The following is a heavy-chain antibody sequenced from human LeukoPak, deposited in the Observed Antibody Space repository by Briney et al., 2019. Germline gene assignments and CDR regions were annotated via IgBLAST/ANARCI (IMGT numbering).Heavy chain of an antibody. CDR1: GFTFSDYY. J-gene: IGHJ4*02. Sequence: GGSLRLSCAASGFTFSDYYMSWIRQAPGKGLERVSYISSSGSTIYYADSVKGRFTISRDNAKNSLYLQMNSLRAEDTAVYYCARVDDYGYYFDYWGQGTLVTVSS. D-gene: IGHD4-17*01. CDR2: ISSSGSTI. V-gene: IGHV3-11*01. CDR3: ARVDDYGYYFDY.